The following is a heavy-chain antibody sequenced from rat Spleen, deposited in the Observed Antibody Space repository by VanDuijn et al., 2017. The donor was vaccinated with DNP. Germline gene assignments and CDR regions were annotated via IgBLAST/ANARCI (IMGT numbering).Heavy chain of an antibody. CDR3: ARGATGDY. J-gene: IGHJ2*01. Sequence: EVQLQESGPGLVKPSQSLSLTCSVTGYSITRTYWGWIRKFPGNKMGWIGHISYSGTTSYNPSLKSRISITRDTSKNQFFLQVNSVTTEDTATYYCARGATGDYWGQGVMVTVSS. CDR1: GYSITRTY. CDR2: ISYSGTT. V-gene: IGHV3-1*01. D-gene: IGHD1-11*01.